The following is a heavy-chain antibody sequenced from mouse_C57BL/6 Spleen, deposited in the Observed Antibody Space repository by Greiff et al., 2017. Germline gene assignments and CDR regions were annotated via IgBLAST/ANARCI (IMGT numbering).Heavy chain of an antibody. CDR2: INPNNGGT. CDR3: ARSGYYGPDYDYDY. Sequence: VQLQQSGPELVKPGASVKIPCKASGYTFTDYNMDWVKQSHGKSLEWIGDINPNNGGTSYNQKFKGKATLTVDKSSSTAYMELRSLTSEDTAVYYCARSGYYGPDYDYDYWGKGTTLTVSS. V-gene: IGHV1-18*01. J-gene: IGHJ2*01. CDR1: GYTFTDYN. D-gene: IGHD1-1*01.